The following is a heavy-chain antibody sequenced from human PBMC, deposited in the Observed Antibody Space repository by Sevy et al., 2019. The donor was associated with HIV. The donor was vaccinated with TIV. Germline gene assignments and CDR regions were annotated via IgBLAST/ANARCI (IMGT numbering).Heavy chain of an antibody. D-gene: IGHD3-10*01. J-gene: IGHJ6*03. Sequence: GGSLRLSCAASGFTFSSYAMSWVRQAPGKGLEWVSAISGSGGSTYYADSVKGRFTISRDNSKNTLYLQMNSLRAEDTAVYYCAKDSWYGSGSYDYYYYYMDVWGKGTTVTVSS. CDR2: ISGSGGST. CDR3: AKDSWYGSGSYDYYYYYMDV. V-gene: IGHV3-23*01. CDR1: GFTFSSYA.